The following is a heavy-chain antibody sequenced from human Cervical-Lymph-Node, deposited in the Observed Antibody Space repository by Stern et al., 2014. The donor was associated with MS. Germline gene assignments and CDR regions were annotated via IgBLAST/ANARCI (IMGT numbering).Heavy chain of an antibody. J-gene: IGHJ4*02. CDR3: AIDLERTYKIDY. V-gene: IGHV1-46*03. Sequence: QVQLVESGAEVKKPGASVKVSCKASGYTFTSYYMHWVRQAPGQGLEWMGIINPSGGSTSYAQKFQGRVTMTRDTSTSTVYMELSSLRSEDTAVYYCAIDLERTYKIDYWGQGTLVTVSS. D-gene: IGHD1-1*01. CDR1: GYTFTSYY. CDR2: INPSGGST.